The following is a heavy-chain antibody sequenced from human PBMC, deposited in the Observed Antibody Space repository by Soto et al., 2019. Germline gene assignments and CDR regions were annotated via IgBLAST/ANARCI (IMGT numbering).Heavy chain of an antibody. J-gene: IGHJ4*02. CDR1: GGSFSGYY. CDR3: ARGHDYIWGSYRDFDY. V-gene: IGHV4-34*01. D-gene: IGHD3-16*02. CDR2: INHSGST. Sequence: SETLSLTCAVYGGSFSGYYWSWIRQPPGKGLEWIGEINHSGSTNYNPSLKSRVTISVDTSKNQFSLKLSSVTAADTAVYYCARGHDYIWGSYRDFDYWGPGTLVTVSS.